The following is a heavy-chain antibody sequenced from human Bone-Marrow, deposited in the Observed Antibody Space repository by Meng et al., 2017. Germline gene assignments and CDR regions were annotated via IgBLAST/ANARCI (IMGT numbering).Heavy chain of an antibody. D-gene: IGHD4-11*01. CDR1: GGSFSDYY. Sequence: LTTGGEGLLKLSEPLPLTCVVSGGSFSDYYWSWIRQPPGKGLEWIGEINHSGSTNYNPSLESRATISVDTSQNNLSLKLSSVTAADSAVYYCARGPTTMAHDFDYWGQGTLVTVSS. CDR2: INHSGST. J-gene: IGHJ4*02. CDR3: ARGPTTMAHDFDY. V-gene: IGHV4-34*01.